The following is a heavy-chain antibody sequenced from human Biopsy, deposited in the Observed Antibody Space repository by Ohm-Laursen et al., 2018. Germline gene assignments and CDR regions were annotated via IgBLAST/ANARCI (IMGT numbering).Heavy chain of an antibody. D-gene: IGHD3-22*01. CDR2: IFNSANT. Sequence: SQTLSLTCTVSGGSISSGGSYWSWIRQRPGKGLELIGYIFNSANTYYNPSLKNLITISGDTSKNQFSLKLNSVTAADTAVYYCARGDYFDSNGYFWFDPWGQGTLVTVSS. CDR1: GGSISSGGSY. V-gene: IGHV4-31*01. J-gene: IGHJ5*02. CDR3: ARGDYFDSNGYFWFDP.